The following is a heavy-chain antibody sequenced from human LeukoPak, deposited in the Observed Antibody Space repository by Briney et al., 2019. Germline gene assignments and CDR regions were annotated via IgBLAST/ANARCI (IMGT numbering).Heavy chain of an antibody. Sequence: GESLRLSCIGSGLSLSSYGMSWFRQAPGKGLGWVSSSSGSGGSTYYADSVKGRFTISRDSSENTLYLKMSSLRVEDTAVYFCAKQTAVEGGYYHYWGQGTLVTVSS. J-gene: IGHJ4*02. D-gene: IGHD5-18*01. CDR3: AKQTAVEGGYYHY. V-gene: IGHV3-23*01. CDR1: GLSLSSYG. CDR2: SSGSGGST.